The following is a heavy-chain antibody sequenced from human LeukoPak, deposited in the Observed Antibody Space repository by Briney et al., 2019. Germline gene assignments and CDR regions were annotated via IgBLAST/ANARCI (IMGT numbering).Heavy chain of an antibody. CDR2: ISSSSSYI. Sequence: KTGGSLRLSCAASGFTFSSYSMNWVRQAPGKGLEWVSSISSSSSYIYYADSVKGRFTISRDNAKNSLYLQMNSLRAEDTAVYYCARDAPDYSNIFGVRFYYGMDVWGQGTTVTVSS. D-gene: IGHD4-11*01. CDR1: GFTFSSYS. V-gene: IGHV3-21*01. CDR3: ARDAPDYSNIFGVRFYYGMDV. J-gene: IGHJ6*02.